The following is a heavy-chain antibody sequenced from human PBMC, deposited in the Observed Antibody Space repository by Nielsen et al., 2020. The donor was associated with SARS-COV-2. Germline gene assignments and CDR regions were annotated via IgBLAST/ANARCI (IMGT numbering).Heavy chain of an antibody. Sequence: GGSLRLSCKGSGYSFSSYWISWVRQMPGKGLEWMGRIDPSDSYTNYSPSFQGHVTISADKSISTAYLQWSSLKASDTAMYYCARCEIAAAAIWFDPWGQGTLVTVSS. CDR1: GYSFSSYW. CDR3: ARCEIAAAAIWFDP. D-gene: IGHD6-13*01. CDR2: IDPSDSYT. V-gene: IGHV5-10-1*01. J-gene: IGHJ5*02.